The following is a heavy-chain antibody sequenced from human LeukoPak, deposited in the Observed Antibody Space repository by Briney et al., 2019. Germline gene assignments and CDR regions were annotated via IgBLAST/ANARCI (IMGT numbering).Heavy chain of an antibody. Sequence: GGSLRLSCAASGFTFDDYAMHWGRQAPGKGLEWVSLISGDGGSTYYAVSVKGGFTISRDNSKNTLYLQMNSLRAEDTAVYYCAKDLQWLVPSTWGQGTLVTVSS. V-gene: IGHV3-43*02. CDR1: GFTFDDYA. CDR3: AKDLQWLVPST. CDR2: ISGDGGST. D-gene: IGHD6-19*01. J-gene: IGHJ5*02.